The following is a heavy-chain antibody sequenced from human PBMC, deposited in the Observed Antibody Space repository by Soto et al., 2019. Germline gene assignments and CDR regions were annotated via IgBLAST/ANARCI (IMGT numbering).Heavy chain of an antibody. J-gene: IGHJ2*01. V-gene: IGHV3-30-3*01. CDR2: ISYDGSNK. CDR1: GFTFSSYA. Sequence: GGSLRLSCAASGFTFSSYAMHWVRQAPGKGLEWVAVISYDGSNKYYADSVKGRFTISRDNSKNTLYLQMNSLRAEDTAVYYCARGWPYWYFDLWGRGTLVTVSS. D-gene: IGHD2-15*01. CDR3: ARGWPYWYFDL.